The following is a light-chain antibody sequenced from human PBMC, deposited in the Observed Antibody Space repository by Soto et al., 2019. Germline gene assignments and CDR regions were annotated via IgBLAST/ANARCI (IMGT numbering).Light chain of an antibody. J-gene: IGLJ2*01. CDR3: NSYTSSSTRV. Sequence: QYALTQPASVSGSPGQSITISCTGTSSDIGGYNYVSWYQQHPGKAPKVIIYEVSNRPSGVSNRFSGSKSGNTASLTISGLQAEDEADYYCNSYTSSSTRVFGGGTQLTVL. V-gene: IGLV2-14*01. CDR2: EVS. CDR1: SSDIGGYNY.